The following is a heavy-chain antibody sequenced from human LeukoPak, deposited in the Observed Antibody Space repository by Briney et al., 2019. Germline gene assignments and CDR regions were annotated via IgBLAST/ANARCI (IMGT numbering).Heavy chain of an antibody. CDR2: ISSSSSYI. Sequence: GGSLRLSCAASGFTFSSYSMIWVHQAPGKGLEWVSSISSSSSYIYYADSVKGRFTISRDNVKNSLYLQMNSLRAEDTAVYYCAGKLYYYGSGRDDAFDIWGQGTMVTVSS. CDR3: AGKLYYYGSGRDDAFDI. J-gene: IGHJ3*02. D-gene: IGHD3-10*01. V-gene: IGHV3-21*01. CDR1: GFTFSSYS.